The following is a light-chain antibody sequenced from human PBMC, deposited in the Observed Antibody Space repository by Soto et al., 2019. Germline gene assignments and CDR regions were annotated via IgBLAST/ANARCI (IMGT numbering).Light chain of an antibody. CDR3: QQSNIWPT. CDR2: DIA. J-gene: IGKJ1*01. Sequence: DIVMTQSPATLSVSPGETANLSCRASQSVGNNLAWYQQKPGQAPKVLIYDIATRATGIPARFRGSGSGTEFTLTISNLQSEDFAVYYCQQSNIWPTFGQGTKVEIK. CDR1: QSVGNN. V-gene: IGKV3D-15*01.